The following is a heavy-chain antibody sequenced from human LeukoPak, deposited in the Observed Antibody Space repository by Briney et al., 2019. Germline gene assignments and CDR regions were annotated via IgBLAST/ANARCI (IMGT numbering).Heavy chain of an antibody. Sequence: PGGSLRLSCAASGFTFTSFWMHWVRQAPGKGLVWVSRINGDGSSTTFADSVKGRFTISRDNAKNTVYLQMSSLRVEDTAVYYCARDPYGSGSHWGQGTLVTVSS. CDR1: GFTFTSFW. V-gene: IGHV3-74*01. D-gene: IGHD3-10*01. CDR2: INGDGSST. J-gene: IGHJ4*02. CDR3: ARDPYGSGSH.